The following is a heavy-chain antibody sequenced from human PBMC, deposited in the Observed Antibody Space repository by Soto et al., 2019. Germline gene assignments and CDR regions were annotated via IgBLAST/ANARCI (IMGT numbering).Heavy chain of an antibody. CDR3: ARDPCGGDCYFDY. CDR1: GFTFSSYA. CDR2: ISYDGSNK. D-gene: IGHD2-21*02. V-gene: IGHV3-30-3*01. J-gene: IGHJ4*02. Sequence: SCAASGFTFSSYAMHWVRQAPGKGLEWVAVISYDGSNKYYADSVKGRFTISRDNSKNTLYLQMNSLRAEDTAVYYCARDPCGGDCYFDYWGQGTLVTVPQ.